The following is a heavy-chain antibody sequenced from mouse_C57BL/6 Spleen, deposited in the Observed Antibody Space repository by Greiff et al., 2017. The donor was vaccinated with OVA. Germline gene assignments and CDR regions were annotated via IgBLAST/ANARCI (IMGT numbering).Heavy chain of an antibody. CDR3: ARYEGRYDYAWFAY. CDR1: GFTFTDYY. V-gene: IGHV7-3*01. CDR2: IRNKANGYTT. Sequence: EVQLVESGGGLVQPGGSLSLSCAASGFTFTDYYMSWVRQPPGKALEWLGFIRNKANGYTTEYSASVKGRFTISRDNSQSILYLQMNALRAEDSATYYCARYEGRYDYAWFAYWGQGTLVTVSA. D-gene: IGHD2-4*01. J-gene: IGHJ3*01.